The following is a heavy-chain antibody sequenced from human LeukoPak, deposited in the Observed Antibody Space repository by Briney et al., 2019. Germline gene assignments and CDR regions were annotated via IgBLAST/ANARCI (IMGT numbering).Heavy chain of an antibody. Sequence: KPSDTLSLTGTVSGGSISSSGYSWGWSRQPPGKGLERIGSLYYSGRTNYNPSLKRRVTISIDTSKNPFSLQLCSVPAAHTAVYYCASKRNTAKDFDYWGQGTLVTVSS. D-gene: IGHD5-18*01. CDR3: ASKRNTAKDFDY. J-gene: IGHJ4*02. V-gene: IGHV4-39*01. CDR2: LYYSGRT. CDR1: GGSISSSGYS.